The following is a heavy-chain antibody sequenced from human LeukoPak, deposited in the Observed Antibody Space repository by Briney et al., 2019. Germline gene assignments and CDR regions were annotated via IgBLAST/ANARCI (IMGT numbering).Heavy chain of an antibody. D-gene: IGHD1-26*01. J-gene: IGHJ4*02. CDR2: IIPIFGTA. Sequence: ASVKVSCKASGGTFSSYAISWVRQAPGQGLEWMGGIIPIFGTANYAQKFQGRVTITTDESTSTAYMELSSLRSEDTAVYYCARGVVGATGYFDYWGQGTLVTVSS. CDR1: GGTFSSYA. CDR3: ARGVVGATGYFDY. V-gene: IGHV1-69*05.